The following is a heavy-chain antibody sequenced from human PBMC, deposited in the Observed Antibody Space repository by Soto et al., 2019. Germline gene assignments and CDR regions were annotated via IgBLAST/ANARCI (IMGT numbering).Heavy chain of an antibody. J-gene: IGHJ3*02. V-gene: IGHV3-74*01. CDR2: IIGDGSGA. D-gene: IGHD1-26*01. CDR1: EFTLSSYW. Sequence: GGSLRLSCAASEFTLSSYWMHWVRQAPGKGLVWVSRIIGDGSGANYADSVKGRFTISRDNAKNTLYLQMNSLRAEDTAVYYCARQPPREEDAFDIWGQGTMVTVSS. CDR3: ARQPPREEDAFDI.